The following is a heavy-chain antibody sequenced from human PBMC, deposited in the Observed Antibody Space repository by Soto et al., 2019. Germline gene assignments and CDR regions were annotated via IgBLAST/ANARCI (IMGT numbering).Heavy chain of an antibody. V-gene: IGHV3-11*01. CDR2: ISSRSGTI. J-gene: IGHJ4*01. CDR3: AREVDRALVGSPHYFDY. Sequence: GGSLRLSCAASGFSFSDYYMTWIRQAPGQGLEWVSYISSRSGTIFYAGSVKGRFTLSRDNSKNSMYLQMNSLRAEDTAVYYCAREVDRALVGSPHYFDYWGQGTLVTVSS. D-gene: IGHD5-18*01. CDR1: GFSFSDYY.